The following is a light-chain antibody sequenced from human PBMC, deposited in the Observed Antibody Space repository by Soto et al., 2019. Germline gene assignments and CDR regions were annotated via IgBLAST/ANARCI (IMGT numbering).Light chain of an antibody. V-gene: IGLV2-14*01. CDR1: SSDVGGYNY. Sequence: QSVLTQPASVSGSPGRSITISCTGTSSDVGGYNYVSWYQQHPGKAPKLMIYDVSNRPSGVSNRFSGSKSGNTASLTISGLQAEDEADYYCSSYTSSRTYVFGTGNKVTV. CDR3: SSYTSSRTYV. J-gene: IGLJ1*01. CDR2: DVS.